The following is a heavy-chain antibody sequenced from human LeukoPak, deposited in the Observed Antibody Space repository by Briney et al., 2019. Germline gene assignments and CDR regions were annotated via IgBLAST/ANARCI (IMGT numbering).Heavy chain of an antibody. V-gene: IGHV3-53*01. Sequence: GGSLRLSCAASGFTSNYMSWVGQAPGKGLEWISLIYSDGSTTFCADSVKGRFTISRDNSKNTFYLQMNRLRPEDTAVYYCASDGYNYFEFWGQGTLVIVSS. CDR3: ASDGYNYFEF. CDR2: IYSDGSTT. CDR1: GFTSNY. J-gene: IGHJ4*02. D-gene: IGHD5-24*01.